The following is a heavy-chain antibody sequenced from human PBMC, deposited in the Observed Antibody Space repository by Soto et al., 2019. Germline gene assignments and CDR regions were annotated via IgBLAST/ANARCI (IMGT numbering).Heavy chain of an antibody. CDR2: IYPDDSET. V-gene: IGHV5-51*01. CDR1: GYNFTDYW. J-gene: IGHJ4*02. Sequence: PGESLKISCKASGYNFTDYWIDWVRQMPGKGLEWMGTIYPDDSETRYSPSFQGQVTISVDKSISTAYLQWSSLKAPDTAMYYCARGQPTDYWGQGTLVTVSS. CDR3: ARGQPTDY.